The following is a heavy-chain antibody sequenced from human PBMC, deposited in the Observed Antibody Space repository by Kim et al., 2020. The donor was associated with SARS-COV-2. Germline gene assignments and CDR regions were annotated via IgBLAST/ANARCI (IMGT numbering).Heavy chain of an antibody. Sequence: GGSLRLSCVASGFTFSSYWMHWVRQAPGKGLVWVSHIKTDGSRINYADSVKGRFTISRDNAKNTLYLQMNSLRAEDTAIYYCAQVGYYNAFDVWGQGTTV. CDR2: IKTDGSRI. D-gene: IGHD2-15*01. V-gene: IGHV3-74*01. CDR1: GFTFSSYW. CDR3: AQVGYYNAFDV. J-gene: IGHJ6*02.